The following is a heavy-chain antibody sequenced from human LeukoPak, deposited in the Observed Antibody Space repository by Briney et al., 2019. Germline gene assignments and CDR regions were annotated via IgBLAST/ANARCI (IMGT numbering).Heavy chain of an antibody. CDR2: ISANNGNT. Sequence: ASVTVSCKGSGYTFRSYGITWVRQAPGQGREWMGWISANNGNTNYAQKFQGRVTMTTDTSTTTAYMELRSLRSDDTAVYYCARGRGDYYGSSGNWFDPWGQGALVTVSS. CDR1: GYTFRSYG. CDR3: ARGRGDYYGSSGNWFDP. D-gene: IGHD3-22*01. V-gene: IGHV1-18*01. J-gene: IGHJ5*02.